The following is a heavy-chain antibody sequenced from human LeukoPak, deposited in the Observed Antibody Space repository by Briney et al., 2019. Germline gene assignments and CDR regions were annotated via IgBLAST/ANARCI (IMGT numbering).Heavy chain of an antibody. Sequence: GGSLRLSCAASGFTFSSYGMHWVRQAPGKGLEWVAVISYDGSNKYYADSVKGPFTISRDNAKNSLYLQMNSLRAEDTAVYYCARDRGYYYGSGFDPWGQGTLVTVSS. J-gene: IGHJ5*02. V-gene: IGHV3-33*05. CDR2: ISYDGSNK. D-gene: IGHD3-10*01. CDR3: ARDRGYYYGSGFDP. CDR1: GFTFSSYG.